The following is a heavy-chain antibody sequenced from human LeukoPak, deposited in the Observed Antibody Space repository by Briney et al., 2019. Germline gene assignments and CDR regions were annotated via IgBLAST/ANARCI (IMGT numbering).Heavy chain of an antibody. D-gene: IGHD1-26*01. V-gene: IGHV4-59*12. CDR1: GGSISSYY. CDR3: ARSFSEKFYFES. J-gene: IGHJ4*02. CDR2: IYYSGST. Sequence: SETLSLTCTVSGGSISSYYWSWIRQPPGKGLEWIGYIYYSGSTYYNPSLKSRVTISVDTSKNQFSLKLSSVTAADTAMYSCARSFSEKFYFESWGQGTLVTVSS.